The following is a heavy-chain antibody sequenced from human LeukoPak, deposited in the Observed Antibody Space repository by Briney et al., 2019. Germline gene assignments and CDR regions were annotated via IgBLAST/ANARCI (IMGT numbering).Heavy chain of an antibody. J-gene: IGHJ4*02. CDR1: GGSLSNYY. D-gene: IGHD3-22*01. V-gene: IGHV4-39*01. CDR3: ARRSDSSGLY. Sequence: PSETLSLTCTVSGGSLSNYYWGWIRQPPGKGLEWIGSIHYSGSTYYNPSLKSRVTISVDTSKNQFSLKLSSATAADTAVYYCARRSDSSGLYWGQGTLVTVSS. CDR2: IHYSGST.